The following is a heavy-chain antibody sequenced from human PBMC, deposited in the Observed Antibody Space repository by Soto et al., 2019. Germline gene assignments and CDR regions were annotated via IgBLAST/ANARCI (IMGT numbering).Heavy chain of an antibody. CDR2: ISSSGSTI. D-gene: IGHD2-15*01. CDR1: GFTFSDYY. Sequence: PGGSLRLSCAASGFTFSDYYMSWIRQAPWKGLEWVSYISSSGSTIYYADSVKGRFTISRDNAKNSLYLQMNSLRAEDTAVYYCARVGCSGGSCYSRGPIRYYYMDVWGKGTMVTVSS. V-gene: IGHV3-11*01. J-gene: IGHJ6*03. CDR3: ARVGCSGGSCYSRGPIRYYYMDV.